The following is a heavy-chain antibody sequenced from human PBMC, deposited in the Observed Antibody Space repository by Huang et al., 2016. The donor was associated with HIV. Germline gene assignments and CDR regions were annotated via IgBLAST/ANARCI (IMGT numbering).Heavy chain of an antibody. Sequence: QVQLVESGGGVVQPGGSLRLSCTASGFTFGSFGMHWVRQAPGKWLEWVEFIRYDGNNYYYADSVRGRFTISRDNSKDTLYLQMNRLRPDDSAVYYCAKDLTYTFGRHFDYWGRGTLVTVSS. D-gene: IGHD3-3*01. CDR1: GFTFGSFG. CDR3: AKDLTYTFGRHFDY. CDR2: IRYDGNNY. J-gene: IGHJ4*02. V-gene: IGHV3-30*02.